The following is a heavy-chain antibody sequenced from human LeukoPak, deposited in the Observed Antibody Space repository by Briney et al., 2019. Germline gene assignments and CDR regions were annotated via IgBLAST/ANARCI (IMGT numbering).Heavy chain of an antibody. V-gene: IGHV3-66*01. CDR1: GFTVSSNY. D-gene: IGHD2-21*02. J-gene: IGHJ4*02. Sequence: GGSLRLSCAASGFTVSSNYMSWVRQAPGKGLEWVSVIYSGGSTYYADSVKGRFTISRDNSKNTLYLQMNSLRAEDTAVYYCATKIGDCGGDCYPFDYWGQGTLVTVSS. CDR3: ATKIGDCGGDCYPFDY. CDR2: IYSGGST.